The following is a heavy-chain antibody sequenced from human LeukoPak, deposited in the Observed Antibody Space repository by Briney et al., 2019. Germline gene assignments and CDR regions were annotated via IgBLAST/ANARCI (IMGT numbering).Heavy chain of an antibody. CDR3: ARDSSADYDFWSGFMDV. V-gene: IGHV1-2*02. CDR1: GYTFTGYY. D-gene: IGHD3-3*01. Sequence: ASVKVSCKASGYTFTGYYMRWVRQAPGQGLEWVGWINPNSGGTNYAEKFQGRVTMTRDTSISTAYMELSRLRSDDTAVYYCARDSSADYDFWSGFMDVWGKGTTVTVSS. CDR2: INPNSGGT. J-gene: IGHJ6*03.